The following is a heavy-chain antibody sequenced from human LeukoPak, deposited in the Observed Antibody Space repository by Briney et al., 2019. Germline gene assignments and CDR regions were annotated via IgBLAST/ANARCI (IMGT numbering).Heavy chain of an antibody. D-gene: IGHD3-10*01. CDR3: ARIGGINYFDY. Sequence: PGGSLRLSCVASGFTFSSYGMHWVRHAPGKGLEWVAIIWYDGNNKYYADSVKGRFTISRDNAKNTLYLQMNSLRVEDTAVYYCARIGGINYFDYWGQGTLVTVSS. CDR1: GFTFSSYG. V-gene: IGHV3-33*01. CDR2: IWYDGNNK. J-gene: IGHJ4*02.